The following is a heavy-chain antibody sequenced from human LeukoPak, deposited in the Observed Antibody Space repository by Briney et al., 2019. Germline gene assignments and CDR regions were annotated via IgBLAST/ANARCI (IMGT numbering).Heavy chain of an antibody. D-gene: IGHD2-2*01. CDR2: IKQDGSEK. CDR1: GFTFSSYW. V-gene: IGHV3-7*01. CDR3: ARDLLSVVPAARGYGYGRRGYYYGMDV. Sequence: GGSLRLSCAASGFTFSSYWMSWVRQAPGKGLEWVANIKQDGSEKYYVDSVKGRFTISRDNAKNSLYLQMNSLRAEDTAVYYCARDLLSVVPAARGYGYGRRGYYYGMDVWGQGTTVTVSS. J-gene: IGHJ6*02.